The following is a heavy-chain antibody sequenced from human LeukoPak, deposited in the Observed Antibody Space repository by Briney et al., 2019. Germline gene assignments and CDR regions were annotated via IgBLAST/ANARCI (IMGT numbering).Heavy chain of an antibody. V-gene: IGHV4-59*12. Sequence: SETLSLTCTVSGGSISSYYWSWIRQPPGKGLEWIGYIYHSGSTYYNPSLKSRVTISVDRSKNQFSLKLSSVTAADTAVYYCARGGSWSVLKYNWFDPWGQGTLVTVSS. J-gene: IGHJ5*02. CDR1: GGSISSYY. D-gene: IGHD6-13*01. CDR2: IYHSGST. CDR3: ARGGSWSVLKYNWFDP.